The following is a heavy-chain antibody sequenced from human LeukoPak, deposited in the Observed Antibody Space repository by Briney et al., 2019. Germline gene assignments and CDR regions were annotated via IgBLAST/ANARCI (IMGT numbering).Heavy chain of an antibody. CDR3: ARGGGGIYFDY. Sequence: PGGSLRLSCAASGFTFSSYGMHWVRQAPGKGLEWVAIIRYDGSNKYYADSVKGRFTISRDNSKNTLYLQMNSLRVEDTAVYYCARGGGGIYFDYWGQGTLVTVSS. CDR1: GFTFSSYG. D-gene: IGHD2-21*01. V-gene: IGHV3-30*02. J-gene: IGHJ4*02. CDR2: IRYDGSNK.